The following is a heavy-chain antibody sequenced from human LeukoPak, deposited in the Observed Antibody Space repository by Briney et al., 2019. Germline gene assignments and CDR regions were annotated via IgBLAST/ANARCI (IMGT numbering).Heavy chain of an antibody. J-gene: IGHJ4*02. CDR1: GLTVSSNY. D-gene: IGHD3-10*01. Sequence: GGSLRLSCAASGLTVSSNYMSWVRQAPGKGLEWVSVIYSGGSTSYADSVKGRFTISRDNSKNTLYLQMSSLRAEDTAVYYCVKDRLNYGSGDFDHWGQGTQVTVSS. CDR3: VKDRLNYGSGDFDH. V-gene: IGHV3-53*01. CDR2: IYSGGST.